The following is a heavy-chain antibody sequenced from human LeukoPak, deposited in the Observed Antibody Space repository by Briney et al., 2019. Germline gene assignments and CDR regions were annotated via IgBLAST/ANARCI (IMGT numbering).Heavy chain of an antibody. Sequence: QPGGSLRLSCAASGFTFSNYWMTWVRQAPGKGLEWVAFIRYDGSNKYYADSVKGRFTISRDNSKNTLYLQMNSLRAEDTAVYYCAKSGIAARRTNYYYYMDVWGKGTTVTVSS. CDR1: GFTFSNYW. D-gene: IGHD6-6*01. CDR3: AKSGIAARRTNYYYYMDV. J-gene: IGHJ6*03. V-gene: IGHV3-30*02. CDR2: IRYDGSNK.